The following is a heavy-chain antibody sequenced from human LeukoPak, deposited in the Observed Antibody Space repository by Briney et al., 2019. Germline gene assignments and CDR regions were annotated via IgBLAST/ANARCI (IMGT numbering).Heavy chain of an antibody. V-gene: IGHV3-23*01. CDR3: ANPPRGEFYFDY. J-gene: IGHJ4*02. CDR1: GFTFSSYA. CDR2: ISGSGGST. D-gene: IGHD3-16*01. Sequence: GGSLRLSCAASGFTFSSYAMSWVRQAPGKGLEWVSAISGSGGSTYYADSVKGRFTISRDNSKNTLYLQMNSLRAEDTAVYYCANPPRGEFYFDYWGQGTLVTVSS.